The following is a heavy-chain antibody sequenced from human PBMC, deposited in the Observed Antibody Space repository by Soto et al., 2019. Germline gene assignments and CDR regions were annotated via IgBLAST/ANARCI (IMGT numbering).Heavy chain of an antibody. CDR3: ARDWPEITMVRGVITPGFNFGMDV. V-gene: IGHV1-3*01. CDR2: INAGNGNT. J-gene: IGHJ6*02. D-gene: IGHD3-10*01. CDR1: GYTFTSYA. Sequence: ASVKVSCKAPGYTFTSYAMHWVRQAPGQRLEWMGWINAGNGNTKYSQKFQGRVTITRDTSASTAYMELSSLRSEDTAVYYCARDWPEITMVRGVITPGFNFGMDVWGQGSTVTVSS.